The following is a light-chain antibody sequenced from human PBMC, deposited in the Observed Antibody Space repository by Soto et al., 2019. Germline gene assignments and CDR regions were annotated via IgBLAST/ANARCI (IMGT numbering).Light chain of an antibody. CDR2: DAS. V-gene: IGKV1-33*01. J-gene: IGKJ4*01. CDR1: QDISNY. CDR3: QQYDNLSALT. Sequence: DIQMTQSPSSLSASVGDRVTITCQVSQDISNYLNWYQQKPGKAPKLLIYDASNLETGVPSRFSGSGSGTDFTFTISSLQPEDIATYYCQQYDNLSALTFGGGTKVDIK.